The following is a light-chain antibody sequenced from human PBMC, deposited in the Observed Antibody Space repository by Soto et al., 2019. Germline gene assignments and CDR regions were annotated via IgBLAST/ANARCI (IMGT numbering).Light chain of an antibody. CDR1: QSVRSN. V-gene: IGKV3-15*01. CDR2: GAT. CDR3: EQYINWPPLT. J-gene: IGKJ4*01. Sequence: EIVLTQSPANLSVSPGERATLSCRASQSVRSNLAWYQQKPGQAPRLLIFGATTRATNISARFTGRGSVTEFTLTISSLQSDDFALYYCEQYINWPPLTFGGGTKVEIK.